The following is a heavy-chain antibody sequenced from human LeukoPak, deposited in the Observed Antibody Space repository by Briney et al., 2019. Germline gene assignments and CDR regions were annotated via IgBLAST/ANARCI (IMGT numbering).Heavy chain of an antibody. CDR3: ASPGRDGPMVFDY. V-gene: IGHV1-69*04. D-gene: IGHD5-24*01. CDR1: GGTFSSYA. J-gene: IGHJ4*02. CDR2: IIPILGIA. Sequence: SVKVSCKASGGTFSSYAISWVRQAPGQGLEWMGRIIPILGIANYAQKFQGRVTITADKSTSTAYMELSSLRSEDTAVYYCASPGRDGPMVFDYWGQGTLVTVSS.